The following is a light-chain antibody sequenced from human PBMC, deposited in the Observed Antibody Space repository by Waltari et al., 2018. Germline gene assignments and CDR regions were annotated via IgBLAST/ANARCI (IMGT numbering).Light chain of an antibody. CDR1: SGSITRHY. V-gene: IGLV6-57*03. Sequence: NFILTQPRSVSESPGKTVTISCTRSSGSITRHYVQWYQQRPGSAPTNVIYADDQRPSGVPDRFSGSVDRSSNSVSLTISGLETEDEADYYCQSYGDTYQLVFGGGTKLTVL. J-gene: IGLJ2*01. CDR3: QSYGDTYQLV. CDR2: ADD.